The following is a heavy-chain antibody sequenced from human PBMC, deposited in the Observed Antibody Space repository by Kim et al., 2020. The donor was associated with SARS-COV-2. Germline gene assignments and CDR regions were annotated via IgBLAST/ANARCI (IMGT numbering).Heavy chain of an antibody. D-gene: IGHD6-13*01. CDR1: GYTFTSYA. Sequence: ASVKVSCKASGYTFTSYAMDWVRQAPGQRLEWMGWISAGNGNTKYSQNFQDRVTITRDTSASTAYMELSSLRSEDTAVYYCVRGGSSSWSRRRGMDVWGQGTTVSVSS. CDR3: VRGGSSSWSRRRGMDV. CDR2: ISAGNGNT. J-gene: IGHJ6*02. V-gene: IGHV1-3*01.